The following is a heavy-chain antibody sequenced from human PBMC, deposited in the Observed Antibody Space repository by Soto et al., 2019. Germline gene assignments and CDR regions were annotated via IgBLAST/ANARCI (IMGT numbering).Heavy chain of an antibody. D-gene: IGHD6-6*01. V-gene: IGHV3-11*05. Sequence: QVQLVESGGGLVKPGGSLRLSCAASGFTFSDYYMSWIRQAPGKGLEWVSYISSSSSYTNYADSVKGRFTISRDNAKNSLYLQMNSLRAEDTAVYYCARGVYIAARLGSWFDPWGQGTLVTVSS. CDR3: ARGVYIAARLGSWFDP. CDR2: ISSSSSYT. J-gene: IGHJ5*02. CDR1: GFTFSDYY.